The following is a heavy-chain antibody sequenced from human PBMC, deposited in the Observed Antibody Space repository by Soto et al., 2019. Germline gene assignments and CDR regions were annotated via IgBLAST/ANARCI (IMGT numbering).Heavy chain of an antibody. V-gene: IGHV3-73*02. Sequence: EVQLVESGGGLVQPGGSLKLSCAASGFTFSGSVIHWVRQASGKGLEWVGRIGMKTNNYATAYAASVKGRFSISRDDSGNTAYLQMNSLKTEDTAVYYCSSQDCCGDSCQRPNWGQGTLVTVSS. J-gene: IGHJ4*02. CDR2: IGMKTNNYAT. D-gene: IGHD2-15*01. CDR3: SSQDCCGDSCQRPN. CDR1: GFTFSGSV.